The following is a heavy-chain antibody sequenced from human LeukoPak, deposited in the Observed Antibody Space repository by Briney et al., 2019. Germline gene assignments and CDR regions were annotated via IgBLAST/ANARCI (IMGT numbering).Heavy chain of an antibody. Sequence: SVKVSCKASGGTFSSYAISWVRQAPGQGLEWMGGIIPIFGTANYAQKFQGRVTITADESTSTAYMELSSLRSEDTAVYYCARDSSAYSGNLDYWGQGTLVTVSS. V-gene: IGHV1-69*13. J-gene: IGHJ4*02. CDR1: GGTFSSYA. D-gene: IGHD4-23*01. CDR3: ARDSSAYSGNLDY. CDR2: IIPIFGTA.